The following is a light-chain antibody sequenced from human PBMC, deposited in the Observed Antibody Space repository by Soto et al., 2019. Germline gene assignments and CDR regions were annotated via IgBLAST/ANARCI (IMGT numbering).Light chain of an antibody. V-gene: IGKV1-5*03. Sequence: DIQMTQSPSTLPASLGDRVTITCRASQSISNWLAWYQHKPGKAPKLLIYKASSLESGVPSRFSGSGSGTEFTLTISGLLPEDFAAYHCQQLYTLPFTFGQGTRLEIK. J-gene: IGKJ5*01. CDR2: KAS. CDR3: QQLYTLPFT. CDR1: QSISNW.